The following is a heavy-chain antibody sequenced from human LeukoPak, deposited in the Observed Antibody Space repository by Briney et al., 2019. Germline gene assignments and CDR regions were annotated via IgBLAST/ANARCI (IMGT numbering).Heavy chain of an antibody. J-gene: IGHJ4*02. V-gene: IGHV4-59*01. CDR1: GGSISGYY. CDR2: IYNSGST. D-gene: IGHD6-13*01. Sequence: SETLSLTCSVSGGSISGYYWSWIRLPPGKGLEGIGYIYNSGSTNYKPFLKSRVTISIVTSKNQLSLMLKSVISTHTAEYYCARAAHDSSRNFDFWGQGTLVTVSS. CDR3: ARAAHDSSRNFDF.